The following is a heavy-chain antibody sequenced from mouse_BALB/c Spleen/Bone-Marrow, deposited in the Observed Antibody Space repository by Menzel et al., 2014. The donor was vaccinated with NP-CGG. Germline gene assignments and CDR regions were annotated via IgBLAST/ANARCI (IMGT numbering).Heavy chain of an antibody. J-gene: IGHJ2*01. CDR2: LNHRNGGT. D-gene: IGHD1-1*02. Sequence: VQLVESGAELVKPGASVKLSCKASGYTFTSYYMYWVKQRPGQGLEWIGELNHRNGGTTVNEKFKSKATLTVDKSASTAYMQLSSLTSEDSAVYYCTRWYYGNYFDYWGQGTTLTVSS. CDR3: TRWYYGNYFDY. V-gene: IGHV1S81*02. CDR1: GYTFTSYY.